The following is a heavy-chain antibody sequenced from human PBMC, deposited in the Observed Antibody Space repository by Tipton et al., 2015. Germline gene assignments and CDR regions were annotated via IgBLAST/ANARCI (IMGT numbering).Heavy chain of an antibody. CDR1: GVFISSGGYY. CDR2: IDHSEST. J-gene: IGHJ4*02. CDR3: ARQLPSGIAVAGPIIEY. D-gene: IGHD6-19*01. V-gene: IGHV4-30-4*01. Sequence: TLSLTCTVSGVFISSGGYYWSWFRQYSGKGLEWIGYIDHSESTSYNPSLKSRVTISVDTSKNQFSLKLSSVTAADTAVYYCARQLPSGIAVAGPIIEYWGQGTLVTVSS.